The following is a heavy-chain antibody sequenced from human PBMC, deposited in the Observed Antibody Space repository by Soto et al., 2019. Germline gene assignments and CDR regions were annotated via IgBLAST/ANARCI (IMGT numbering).Heavy chain of an antibody. CDR3: AGLYCSSTSCYARH. CDR1: GGSISSGDYY. CDR2: IYYSGST. J-gene: IGHJ4*02. V-gene: IGHV4-30-4*01. D-gene: IGHD2-2*01. Sequence: SEPLSLTCTVSGGSISSGDYYWSWIRQPPGKGLEWIGYIYYSGSTYYNPSLKSRVTISVDTSKNQFSLKLSSVTAADTAVYYCAGLYCSSTSCYARHWGQGNLVTVSS.